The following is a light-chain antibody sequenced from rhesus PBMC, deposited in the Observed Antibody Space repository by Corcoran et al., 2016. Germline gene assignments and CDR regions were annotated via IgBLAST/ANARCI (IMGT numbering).Light chain of an antibody. V-gene: IGKV1-21*01. CDR1: QGLGTW. Sequence: DIQMTQSPSSLSASVGERVTITCRASQGLGTWLAWYQVKPGKAPNLLIYKASSLQGGVPSRFSGSGSGTDFTRTISSLQPEDCATYYCQQCNTPPWTFGQGTKVEI. CDR2: KAS. J-gene: IGKJ1*01. CDR3: QQCNTPPWT.